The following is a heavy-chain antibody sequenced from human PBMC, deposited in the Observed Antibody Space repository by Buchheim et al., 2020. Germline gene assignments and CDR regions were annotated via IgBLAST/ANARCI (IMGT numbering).Heavy chain of an antibody. D-gene: IGHD1-26*01. J-gene: IGHJ4*02. CDR3: ARGGVGGHFDY. V-gene: IGHV3-74*01. CDR1: GFTFSTYW. Sequence: EVQLVESGGDSVQPGGSLRLSCAASGFTFSTYWMHWVRQAPGKGLVWVSRINSDGGDTSDAASVKGRFTISRDNAKNTLYLQMNSLRAEDTAVYYCARGGVGGHFDYWGQGTL. CDR2: INSDGGDT.